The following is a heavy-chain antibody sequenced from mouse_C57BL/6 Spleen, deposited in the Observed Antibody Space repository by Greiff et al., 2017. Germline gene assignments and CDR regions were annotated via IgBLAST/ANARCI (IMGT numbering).Heavy chain of an antibody. CDR1: GYTFTSYW. CDR3: ARSEYYSNRSYFDY. Sequence: QVQLQQPGAELVKPGASVKLSCKASGYTFTSYWMQWVKQRPGQGLEWIGEIDPSDSYTNSNQKFKGKATLTVDTSSSTAYMQLSSLTSEDSAVYYCARSEYYSNRSYFDYWGQGTTLTVSS. V-gene: IGHV1-50*01. D-gene: IGHD2-5*01. J-gene: IGHJ2*01. CDR2: IDPSDSYT.